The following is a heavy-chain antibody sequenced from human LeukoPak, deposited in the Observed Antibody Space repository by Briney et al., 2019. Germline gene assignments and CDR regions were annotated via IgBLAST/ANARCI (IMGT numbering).Heavy chain of an antibody. V-gene: IGHV3-7*05. J-gene: IGHJ4*02. CDR1: GFSFSGHW. CDR3: AYRNNFEY. CDR2: IKADGSEK. D-gene: IGHD1-26*01. Sequence: GGSLRLSCAASGFSFSGHWMNWVRQPPGKGLEWVANIKADGSEKYYVDSVKGRFTISRDDAKRTVDLQMDNLRAEDTALYYCAYRNNFEYWGQGALVTVSS.